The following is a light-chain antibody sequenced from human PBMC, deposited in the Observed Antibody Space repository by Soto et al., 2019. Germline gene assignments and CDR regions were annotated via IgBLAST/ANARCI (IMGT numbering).Light chain of an antibody. CDR3: QQYNKWPPWT. J-gene: IGKJ1*01. V-gene: IGKV3-15*01. CDR1: QSVRNN. CDR2: AAS. Sequence: ETVMTQSPATLSVSRGERATLSCRASQSVRNNLAWYQQKPGLAPRLLISAASTRATGIPARFSGNGSETEFTLIIDNLQSEDYALYYCQQYNKWPPWTFGQGTKVEVK.